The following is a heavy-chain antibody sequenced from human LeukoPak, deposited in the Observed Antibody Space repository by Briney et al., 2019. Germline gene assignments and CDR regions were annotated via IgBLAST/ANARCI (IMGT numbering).Heavy chain of an antibody. CDR2: INAGNGNT. D-gene: IGHD6-19*01. V-gene: IGHV1-3*01. CDR1: GYTFTSYA. J-gene: IGHJ4*02. CDR3: ARDRTRTGYSSGWYHDY. Sequence: RASVKVSCKASGYTFTSYAMHWVRQAPGQRLEWMGWINAGNGNTKYSQKFQGRVTITRDTSASTAYMELSRLRSDDTAVYYCARDRTRTGYSSGWYHDYWGQGTLVTVSS.